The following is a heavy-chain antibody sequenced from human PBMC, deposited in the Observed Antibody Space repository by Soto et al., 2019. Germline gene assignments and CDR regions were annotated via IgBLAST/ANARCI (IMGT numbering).Heavy chain of an antibody. Sequence: QVQLQESGPGLVKPSETLSLTCTVSGGSISSYCWSWIRQPPGKGLEWIGYIYYSGSTNYNPFLKSRVTISVDTSKNQFSLKLSSVTAADTAVYYCARAVVTVWAFDYWGQGTLVTVSS. V-gene: IGHV4-59*01. D-gene: IGHD2-21*02. CDR1: GGSISSYC. CDR3: ARAVVTVWAFDY. CDR2: IYYSGST. J-gene: IGHJ4*02.